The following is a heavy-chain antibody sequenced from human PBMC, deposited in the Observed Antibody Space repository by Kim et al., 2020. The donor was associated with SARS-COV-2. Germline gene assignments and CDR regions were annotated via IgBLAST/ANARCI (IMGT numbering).Heavy chain of an antibody. Sequence: PSFQGQVTISADKSISTAYLQWSSLKASDTAMYYCARQGFDSSGYYLIDYWGQGTLVTVSS. V-gene: IGHV5-51*01. J-gene: IGHJ4*02. CDR3: ARQGFDSSGYYLIDY. D-gene: IGHD3-22*01.